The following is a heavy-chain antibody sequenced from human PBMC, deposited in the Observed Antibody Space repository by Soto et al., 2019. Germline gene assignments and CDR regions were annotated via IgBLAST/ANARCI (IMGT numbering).Heavy chain of an antibody. CDR2: ISGSGGST. Sequence: EVQLLESGGGWVQPGGSLRLSFAASGFTFSSYAMNWVRQAPGKGLEWVSVISGSGGSTYYADSVKGRFSITRDSAKCTLYLQMNSLRAEDTAVYFCAKRGSGCYFDYWGQGTLVTVSS. V-gene: IGHV3-23*01. J-gene: IGHJ4*02. CDR1: GFTFSSYA. D-gene: IGHD1-26*01. CDR3: AKRGSGCYFDY.